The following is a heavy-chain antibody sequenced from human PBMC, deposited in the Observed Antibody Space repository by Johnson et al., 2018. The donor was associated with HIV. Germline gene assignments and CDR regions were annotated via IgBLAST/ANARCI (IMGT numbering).Heavy chain of an antibody. CDR2: INWNGDSS. J-gene: IGHJ3*02. Sequence: EQLVESGGGVVRPGGSLRLSCAASGFTFDDYDMSWVRQAPGKGLEWVSGINWNGDSSSYADSVKGRFSISRDNVKNSLYLQMNSLRAEDTALYYCARGPILEWLSGDGFDMWGQGTMVTV. D-gene: IGHD3-3*01. CDR1: GFTFDDYD. CDR3: ARGPILEWLSGDGFDM. V-gene: IGHV3-20*04.